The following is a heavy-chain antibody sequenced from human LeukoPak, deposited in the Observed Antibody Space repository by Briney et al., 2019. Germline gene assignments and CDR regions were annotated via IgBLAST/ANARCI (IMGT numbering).Heavy chain of an antibody. CDR3: AREGGDSSGYYHDY. Sequence: PSETLSLTCTVSGGSISSYYWSWIRQPPGKGLEWIGYIYYSGSTNYNPSLKSRVTISVDTSKNQFSLKLSSMTAADTAVYYCAREGGDSSGYYHDYWGQGTLVTVS. CDR2: IYYSGST. CDR1: GGSISSYY. V-gene: IGHV4-59*12. D-gene: IGHD3-22*01. J-gene: IGHJ4*02.